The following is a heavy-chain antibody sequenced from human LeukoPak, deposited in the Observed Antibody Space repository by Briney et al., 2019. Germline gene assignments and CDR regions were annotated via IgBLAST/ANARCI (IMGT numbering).Heavy chain of an antibody. V-gene: IGHV3-23*01. CDR1: GFTFSSYA. CDR3: AKDIGEYDILTGYYIGGGSFDY. J-gene: IGHJ4*02. CDR2: ISGSGGST. Sequence: TGGSLRLSCAASGFTFSSYAMSWVRQAPGKGLEWVSAISGSGGSTYYADSVKGRFTISRDNSKNTLYLQMNSLRAEDTAVYYCAKDIGEYDILTGYYIGGGSFDYWGQGTLVTVPS. D-gene: IGHD3-9*01.